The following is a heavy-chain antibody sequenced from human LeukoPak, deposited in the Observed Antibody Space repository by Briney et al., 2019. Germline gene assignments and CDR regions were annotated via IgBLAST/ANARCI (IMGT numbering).Heavy chain of an antibody. CDR2: ISSSSSYI. CDR3: ARDPTAVAGTSDY. V-gene: IGHV3-21*01. Sequence: GGSLRLSCAASRFTFSSYSMNWVRQAPGKGLEWVSSISSSSSYIYYADSVKGRFTISRDNAKNSLYLQMNSLRAEDTAVYYCARDPTAVAGTSDYWGQGTLVTVSS. CDR1: RFTFSSYS. J-gene: IGHJ4*02. D-gene: IGHD6-19*01.